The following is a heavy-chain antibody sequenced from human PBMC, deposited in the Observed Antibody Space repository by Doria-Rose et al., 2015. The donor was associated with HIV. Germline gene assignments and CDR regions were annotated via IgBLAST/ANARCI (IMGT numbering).Heavy chain of an antibody. J-gene: IGHJ4*02. CDR2: ISSTSADI. Sequence: VQLVESGGGLVRPGGSLRLSCATSGFNFSSHRINWVRQAPWQGLEWVYSISSTSADINYADSVRGRFTISRDNARNSLYLQMDSLRAEDTAIYYCATGVTLDYWGQGTLVTVSS. CDR1: GFNFSSHR. D-gene: IGHD3-10*01. V-gene: IGHV3-21*01. CDR3: ATGVTLDY.